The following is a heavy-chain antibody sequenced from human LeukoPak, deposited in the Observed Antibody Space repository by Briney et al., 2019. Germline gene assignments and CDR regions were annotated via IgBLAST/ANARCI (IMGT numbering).Heavy chain of an antibody. CDR2: ISAYNGNT. CDR3: ARGYCSSTSCYAGYMDV. CDR1: GYTFTSYG. D-gene: IGHD2-2*01. Sequence: ASVKVSCKASGYTFTSYGISWVRQAPGQGLEWMGWISAYNGNTNYAQKLQGRVTMTTDTSTSTAYMELRSLRSDDTAVYYCARGYCSSTSCYAGYMDVWGKGTTVTVSS. J-gene: IGHJ6*03. V-gene: IGHV1-18*01.